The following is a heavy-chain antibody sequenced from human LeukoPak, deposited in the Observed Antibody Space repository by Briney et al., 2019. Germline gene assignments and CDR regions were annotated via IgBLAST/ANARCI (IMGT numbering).Heavy chain of an antibody. V-gene: IGHV4-59*08. CDR1: GGSISSYY. D-gene: IGHD3-10*01. CDR2: IDYSGST. CDR3: ARNYYGSGSYLWFDP. Sequence: SETLSLTCTVSGGSISSYYWSWIRQPPGKGLEWIGYIDYSGSTSYNPSLKSRVTISVDTSKNQFSLKLSSVTAADTAVYYCARNYYGSGSYLWFDPWGQGTLVTVSS. J-gene: IGHJ5*02.